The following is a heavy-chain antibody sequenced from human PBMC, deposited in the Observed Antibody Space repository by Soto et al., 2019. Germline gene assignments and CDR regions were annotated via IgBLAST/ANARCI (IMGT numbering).Heavy chain of an antibody. D-gene: IGHD6-19*01. CDR2: ISYDGSNK. CDR1: GFTFSSYA. V-gene: IGHV3-30-3*01. CDR3: ARDIAVADQIDAFDI. Sequence: GGSLRLSCAASGFTFSSYAMHWVRQAPGKGLEWVSVISYDGSNKYYADSVKGRFTISRDNSKNTLYLQMNSLRAEDTAVYYCARDIAVADQIDAFDIWGQGTMVTVSS. J-gene: IGHJ3*02.